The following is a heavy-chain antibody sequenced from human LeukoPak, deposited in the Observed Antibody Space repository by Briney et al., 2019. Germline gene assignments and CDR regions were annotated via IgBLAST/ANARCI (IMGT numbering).Heavy chain of an antibody. CDR2: IYSGGST. J-gene: IGHJ4*02. V-gene: IGHV3-53*01. CDR1: GFNVGNNY. Sequence: PGGSLRLSCTPSGFNVGNNYLSWVRQAPGKGLECVSIIYSGGSTYYADSVKGRFIISIDNSKNMVFLQINSLRADDTAVYYCARAHTDGATYFRYWGLGTLVTVSS. CDR3: ARAHTDGATYFRY. D-gene: IGHD2-15*01.